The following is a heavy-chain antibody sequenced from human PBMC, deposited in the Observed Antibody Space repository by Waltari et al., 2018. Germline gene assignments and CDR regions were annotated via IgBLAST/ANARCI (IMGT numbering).Heavy chain of an antibody. CDR2: IYYSGST. Sequence: QLQLQESGPGLVKPSETLSLTCTVSGGSISSYYWSWIRQPPGKGLEWIGYIYYSGSTNYNPSLKSRVTISVDTSKNQFSLKLSSVTAADTAVYYRARDGGNRGSRWFDPWGQGTLVTVSS. CDR1: GGSISSYY. CDR3: ARDGGNRGSRWFDP. J-gene: IGHJ5*02. V-gene: IGHV4-59*01. D-gene: IGHD1-26*01.